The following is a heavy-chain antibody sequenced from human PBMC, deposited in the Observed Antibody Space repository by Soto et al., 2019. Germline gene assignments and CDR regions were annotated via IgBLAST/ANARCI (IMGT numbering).Heavy chain of an antibody. CDR3: ASRDCSCLYDSLPDYYYYYGMDV. D-gene: IGHD6-19*01. CDR2: IYSGGST. V-gene: IGHV3-53*01. J-gene: IGHJ6*02. CDR1: GFTFSSYA. Sequence: PGGSLRLSCAASGFTFSSYAMSWVRQAPGKGLEWVSVIYSGGSTYYADSVKGRFTISRDNSKNTLYLQMNSLRAEDTAVYYCASRDCSCLYDSLPDYYYYYGMDVWCQGTTVTVSS.